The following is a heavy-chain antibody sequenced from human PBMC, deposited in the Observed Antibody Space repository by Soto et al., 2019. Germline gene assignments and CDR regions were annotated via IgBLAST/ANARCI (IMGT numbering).Heavy chain of an antibody. V-gene: IGHV1-69*01. Sequence: QVQLVQSGAEVKKPGSSVKVSCKASGGTFSSYVIGWVRQAPGQGLEWMGGIISIFGTTHYAQRFQGRVTITADESPSTAYMELSSLRSEDTAAYYCATPLAYAMRGWDGSDVWGQGTTVTVSS. CDR1: GGTFSSYV. D-gene: IGHD2-8*01. J-gene: IGHJ6*02. CDR2: IISIFGTT. CDR3: ATPLAYAMRGWDGSDV.